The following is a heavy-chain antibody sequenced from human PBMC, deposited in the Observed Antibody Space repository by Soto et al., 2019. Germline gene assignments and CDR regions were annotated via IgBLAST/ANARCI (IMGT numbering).Heavy chain of an antibody. CDR3: ARDVI. Sequence: EVQLVESGGGLVQPGGSQRLSCAASGFSFSSFWMSWVRQAPGKGLEWVAAIKEDGSEKNYVDSVRGRFTISRDNAKNSLYQQMNSLRADDTAVYYCARDVIWGQGSLVTVSS. CDR2: IKEDGSEK. J-gene: IGHJ4*02. V-gene: IGHV3-7*05. CDR1: GFSFSSFW.